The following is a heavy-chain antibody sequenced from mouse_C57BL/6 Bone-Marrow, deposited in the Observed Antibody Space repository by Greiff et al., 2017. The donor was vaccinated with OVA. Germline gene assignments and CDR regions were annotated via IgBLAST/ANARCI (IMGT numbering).Heavy chain of an antibody. Sequence: EVKLQESGEGLVKPGGSLKLSCAASGFTFSSYAMSWVRQTPEKRLELVAYISSGGDYIYYADTVKGRFTISRDNARHTLYLQMSSLKSEDTAMYYCTREDYYGSSYDWYFDVWGTGTTVTVSS. J-gene: IGHJ1*03. D-gene: IGHD1-1*01. CDR2: ISSGGDYI. CDR1: GFTFSSYA. CDR3: TREDYYGSSYDWYFDV. V-gene: IGHV5-9-1*02.